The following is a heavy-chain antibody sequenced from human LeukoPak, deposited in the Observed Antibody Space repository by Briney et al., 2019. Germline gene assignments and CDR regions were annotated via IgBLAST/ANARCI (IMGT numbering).Heavy chain of an antibody. CDR2: ISAYNGNT. D-gene: IGHD3-22*01. V-gene: IGHV1-18*01. Sequence: ASVKVSCKASGGAFSNYATSWVRQAPGQGLEWMGWISAYNGNTNYAQKLQGRVTMTTDTSTSTAYMELRSLRSDDTAVYYCARDRSSGYYYDSSGLPGIWGQGTLVTVSS. J-gene: IGHJ4*02. CDR3: ARDRSSGYYYDSSGLPGI. CDR1: GGAFSNYA.